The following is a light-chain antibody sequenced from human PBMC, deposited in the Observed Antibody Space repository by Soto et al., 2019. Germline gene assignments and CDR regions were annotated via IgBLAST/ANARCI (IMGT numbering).Light chain of an antibody. CDR3: SSYAGRNNLV. J-gene: IGLJ2*01. Sequence: QSALTQPPSASGSPGQSVTISCTGASSDVGGYNYVSWYQQHPDKAPKLMISEVNRRPSGVPDRFSGSKSGNTASLTVSGLQAEDEADYYCSSYAGRNNLVFGGGTKLTVL. CDR1: SSDVGGYNY. V-gene: IGLV2-8*01. CDR2: EVN.